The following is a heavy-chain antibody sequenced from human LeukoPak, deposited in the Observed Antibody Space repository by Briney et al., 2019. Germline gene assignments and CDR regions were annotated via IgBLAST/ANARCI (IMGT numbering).Heavy chain of an antibody. CDR1: GFTFSSYS. CDR3: ARVDYGDYVGY. D-gene: IGHD4-17*01. Sequence: GGSLRLSCAASGFTFSSYSMNWVRQAPGKGLEWVSSISSSSSYIYYADSVKGRFTNSRDNAKNSLYLQMNSLRAEDTAVYYCARVDYGDYVGYWGQGTLVTVSS. J-gene: IGHJ4*02. V-gene: IGHV3-21*01. CDR2: ISSSSSYI.